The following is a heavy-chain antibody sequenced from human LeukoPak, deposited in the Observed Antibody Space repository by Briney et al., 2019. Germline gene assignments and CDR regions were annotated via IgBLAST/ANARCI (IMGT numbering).Heavy chain of an antibody. Sequence: SETLSLTCAVYGGSFSGYYWSWIRQPPGKGLERIGEINHSGSTNYNPSLNSRVTISVDTSKNQFSLKLSSVTAADTAVYYCARRSGGIDYWGQGTLVTVSS. CDR1: GGSFSGYY. D-gene: IGHD3-16*01. V-gene: IGHV4-34*01. CDR3: ARRSGGIDY. CDR2: INHSGST. J-gene: IGHJ4*02.